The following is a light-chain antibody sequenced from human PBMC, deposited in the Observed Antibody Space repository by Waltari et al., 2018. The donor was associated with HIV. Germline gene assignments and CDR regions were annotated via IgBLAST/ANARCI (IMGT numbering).Light chain of an antibody. CDR1: QSVSNNY. CDR2: GSS. CDR3: QQYGSSPQT. Sequence: EIVLTQSPGTLSLSPGDRATLSCRATQSVSNNYLAWYQQKPGQAPRLLIYGSSTRATGIPDRFSGSGSGTEFTLTISRLEPEDFAVYYCQQYGSSPQTFGQGTKLEIK. J-gene: IGKJ2*01. V-gene: IGKV3-20*01.